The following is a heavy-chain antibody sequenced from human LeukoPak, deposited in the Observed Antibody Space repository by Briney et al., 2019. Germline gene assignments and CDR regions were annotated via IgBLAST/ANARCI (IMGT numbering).Heavy chain of an antibody. CDR3: ARGAVGSGSYYQVFPDC. CDR1: GYTFSSYG. Sequence: ASVNVSCKASGYTFSSYGISWVRQAPGQGLEWMGWISAYNGNTNYAQKFQGRVTMTTDTSTSTAYMELRNLRSDDTGVYYCARGAVGSGSYYQVFPDCWGQGTLVTVSS. J-gene: IGHJ4*02. CDR2: ISAYNGNT. D-gene: IGHD3-10*01. V-gene: IGHV1-18*01.